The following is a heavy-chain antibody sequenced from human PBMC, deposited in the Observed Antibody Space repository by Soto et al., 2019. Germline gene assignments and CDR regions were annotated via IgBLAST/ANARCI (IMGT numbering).Heavy chain of an antibody. CDR3: ASPSSGDCSGGSCYSELRYYGMDV. Sequence: SVKVSCKASGGTLSSYAISWVRQAPGQGLEWMGGIIPIFGTANYAQKFQGRVTITADKSTSTAYMELSSLRSEDTAVYYCASPSSGDCSGGSCYSELRYYGMDVWGQGTTVTVSS. J-gene: IGHJ6*02. CDR2: IIPIFGTA. V-gene: IGHV1-69*06. D-gene: IGHD2-15*01. CDR1: GGTLSSYA.